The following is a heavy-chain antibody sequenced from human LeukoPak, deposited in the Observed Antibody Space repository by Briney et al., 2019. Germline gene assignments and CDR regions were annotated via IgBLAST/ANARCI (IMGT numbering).Heavy chain of an antibody. CDR2: IIPIFATT. D-gene: IGHD5-24*01. V-gene: IGHV1-69*06. J-gene: IGHJ4*02. CDR1: GGTFSSYA. CDR3: ARSLQYLYYFDY. Sequence: SVKVSCKASGGTFSSYAISWVRQAPGQGLEWMGGIIPIFATTNYAQKFQGRVTITADKSTSTAYMELSSLRSEDTAVYYCARSLQYLYYFDYWGQGTLVTVSS.